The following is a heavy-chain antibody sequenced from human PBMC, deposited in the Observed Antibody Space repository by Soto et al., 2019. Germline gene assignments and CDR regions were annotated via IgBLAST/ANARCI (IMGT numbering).Heavy chain of an antibody. J-gene: IGHJ3*02. CDR1: GYTFTSYD. Sequence: QVQLVQSGAEVKRPGASVKVSCKASGYTFTSYDFNWVRQAPGQGLEWMGWVNPNSGNTDYAQKLKGRVTMTRNTSIRTAYMELSSLRSEDTAVYYCARASYMDPAFDIWGQGTMVTVSS. D-gene: IGHD2-2*03. CDR2: VNPNSGNT. V-gene: IGHV1-8*01. CDR3: ARASYMDPAFDI.